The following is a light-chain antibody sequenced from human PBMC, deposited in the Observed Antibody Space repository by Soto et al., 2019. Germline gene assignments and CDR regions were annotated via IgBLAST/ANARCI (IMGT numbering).Light chain of an antibody. CDR2: DAS. Sequence: DIQMTQSPSILSASVGDRVTITCRASQSIRSWLAWYQQKPGKAPELLIFDASNLKSGVSSRFSGSGSGTEFTLTISRLQPDDVATYYCLQYSSHSWTFGQGTKVDIK. CDR3: LQYSSHSWT. J-gene: IGKJ1*01. CDR1: QSIRSW. V-gene: IGKV1-5*01.